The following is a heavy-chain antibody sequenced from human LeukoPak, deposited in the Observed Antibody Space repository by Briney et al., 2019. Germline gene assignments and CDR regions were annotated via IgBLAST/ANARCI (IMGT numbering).Heavy chain of an antibody. CDR2: ISGSGGST. V-gene: IGHV3-23*01. CDR3: ANAIAADEVGY. Sequence: GGSLRLSCAASGFTFSSYAMSWVRQAPGKGLEWVSAISGSGGSTYYADSVKGRFTISRDNSKNTLYLQMNSLRAEDTAVYYCANAIAADEVGYWGQGTLVTVSS. CDR1: GFTFSSYA. D-gene: IGHD6-13*01. J-gene: IGHJ4*02.